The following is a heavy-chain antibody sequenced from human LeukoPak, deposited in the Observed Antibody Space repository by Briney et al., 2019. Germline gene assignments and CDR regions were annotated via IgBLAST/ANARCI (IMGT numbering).Heavy chain of an antibody. CDR1: GFTFSSYG. D-gene: IGHD2-15*01. CDR2: KSYDWRHK. CDR3: AKTRSGYYFVY. J-gene: IGHJ4*02. V-gene: IGHV3-30*18. Sequence: GGSLRLSCAAFGFTFSSYGRHWVGKAPGKGREWGAVKSYDWRHKYHADSVKGRFTSSRDHSQNTLYLQMSSLRAEDTVVYYCAKTRSGYYFVYWGRG.